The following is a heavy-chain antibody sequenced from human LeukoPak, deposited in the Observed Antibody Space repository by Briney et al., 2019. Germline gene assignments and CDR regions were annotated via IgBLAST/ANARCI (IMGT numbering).Heavy chain of an antibody. D-gene: IGHD3-22*01. Sequence: GGSLRLPCAVSGFTFSSYSMSWVRQAPGKGLEWVSSISSSGTYKYYADSVKGRFSISRDNAKTSLYLQMNSLRAEDTAIYYCAREGGRGVVADSFYFDSWGQGTLVTVSS. CDR3: AREGGRGVVADSFYFDS. CDR1: GFTFSSYS. CDR2: ISSSGTYK. J-gene: IGHJ4*02. V-gene: IGHV3-21*01.